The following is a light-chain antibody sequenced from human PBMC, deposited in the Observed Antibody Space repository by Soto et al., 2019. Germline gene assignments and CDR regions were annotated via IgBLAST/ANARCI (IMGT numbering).Light chain of an antibody. CDR2: NAS. J-gene: IGKJ2*03. Sequence: EIVLTQSPATLSLSPGDRATLSCRASQSISTFLAWYQQKPGQAPRLLIYNASNRAPGIPARFSGSGSGTDFTLTINRLEPEYFALYYCQQYGMFPYSFGQGTKVDLK. V-gene: IGKV3-11*01. CDR1: QSISTF. CDR3: QQYGMFPYS.